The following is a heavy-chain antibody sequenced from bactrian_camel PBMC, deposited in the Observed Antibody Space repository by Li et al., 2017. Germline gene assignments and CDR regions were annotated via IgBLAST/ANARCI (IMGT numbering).Heavy chain of an antibody. CDR2: MISTGGRT. Sequence: DVQLVESGGGLVQPGGSLRLSCAASGFTFSSYAMTWVRQAPGKGLEWVSVMISTGGRTYYADSVKGRFTISKDSAESTLYLQMNSLKPEDTAMYYCAAEASYSGDLFGFWGQGTQVTVS. D-gene: IGHD2*01. CDR1: GFTFSSYA. J-gene: IGHJ6*01. CDR3: AAEASYSGDLFGF. V-gene: IGHV3S31*01.